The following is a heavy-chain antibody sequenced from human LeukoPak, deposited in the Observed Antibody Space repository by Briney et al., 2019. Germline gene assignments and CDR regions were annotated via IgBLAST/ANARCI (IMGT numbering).Heavy chain of an antibody. J-gene: IGHJ4*02. CDR2: ISSSGSTI. Sequence: TGGSLRLSCAASGFTFSNYEMNWVREAPGKGLEWLSYISSSGSTIYYADSVRGRFTISRDNAKNSLYLQMNSLRAEDTAVYYCARNRGGRPVDYWGQGTLVTVSS. CDR1: GFTFSNYE. D-gene: IGHD1-14*01. V-gene: IGHV3-48*03. CDR3: ARNRGGRPVDY.